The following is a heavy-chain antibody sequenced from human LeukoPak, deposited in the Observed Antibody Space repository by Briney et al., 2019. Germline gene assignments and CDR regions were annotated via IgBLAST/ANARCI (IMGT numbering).Heavy chain of an antibody. D-gene: IGHD3-3*01. CDR2: IIPIFGTA. CDR3: ARDQDYDFWSGSDY. CDR1: GGAFSSYA. Sequence: ASVKVSCKASGGAFSSYAISWVRQAPGQGLEWMGRIIPIFGTANYAQKFQGRVTITTDESTSTAYMELSSLRSEDTAVYYCARDQDYDFWSGSDYWGQGTLVTVSS. V-gene: IGHV1-69*05. J-gene: IGHJ4*02.